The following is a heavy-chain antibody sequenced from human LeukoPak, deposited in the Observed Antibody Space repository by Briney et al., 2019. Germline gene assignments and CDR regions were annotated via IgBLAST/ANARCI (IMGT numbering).Heavy chain of an antibody. CDR3: ARHSSWSSGFDP. Sequence: AETLSLTCTVSGGSISSYYWSWIRQPPGKGLEWIGYIYYSGSTNYNPSLKSRVTISADTSKNQVSLKLSSVTAADTAVYYCARHSSWSSGFDPWGQGTLVTVST. J-gene: IGHJ5*02. V-gene: IGHV4-59*08. CDR2: IYYSGST. D-gene: IGHD6-13*01. CDR1: GGSISSYY.